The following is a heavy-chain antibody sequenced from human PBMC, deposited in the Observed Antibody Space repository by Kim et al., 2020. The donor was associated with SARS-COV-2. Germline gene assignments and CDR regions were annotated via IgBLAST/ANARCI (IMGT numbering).Heavy chain of an antibody. D-gene: IGHD2-15*01. V-gene: IGHV3-11*01. Sequence: TIYYADSVKGRFTISRDNAKNSLYLQMNSLRAEDTAVYYCARSVRWSLDFWGQGTLVTVSS. CDR3: ARSVRWSLDF. CDR2: TI. J-gene: IGHJ4*02.